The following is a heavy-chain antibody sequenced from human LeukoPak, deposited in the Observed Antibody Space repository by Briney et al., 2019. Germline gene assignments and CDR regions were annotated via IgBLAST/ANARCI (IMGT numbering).Heavy chain of an antibody. CDR1: GFTFSSYA. V-gene: IGHV3-30-3*01. J-gene: IGHJ4*02. CDR3: AENSALEY. D-gene: IGHD1/OR15-1a*01. CDR2: ISYDGSNK. Sequence: GRSLRLSCAASGFTFSSYAMHWVRQAPGKVLEWVAVISYDGSNKYYADSVKGRFTISRDNSKNTLYLQMNSLRAEDTAVYYCAENSALEYWGQGTLVTVSS.